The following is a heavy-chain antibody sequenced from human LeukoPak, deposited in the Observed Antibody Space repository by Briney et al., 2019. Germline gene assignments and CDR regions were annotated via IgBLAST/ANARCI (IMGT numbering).Heavy chain of an antibody. V-gene: IGHV4-31*03. CDR1: GGSISSGGYY. CDR3: ARDALLLWFEVGMDV. D-gene: IGHD3-10*01. Sequence: SETLSLTCTVSGGSISSGGYYWSWIRQHPGKGLEWIGYIYYSGSTYYNPSLKSRVTISVDTSKNQFSLKLSSVTAADTAVYYCARDALLLWFEVGMDVWGQGTTVTVSS. CDR2: IYYSGST. J-gene: IGHJ6*02.